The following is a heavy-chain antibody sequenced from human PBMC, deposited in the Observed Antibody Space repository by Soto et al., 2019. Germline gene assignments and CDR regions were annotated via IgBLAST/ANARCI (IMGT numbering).Heavy chain of an antibody. V-gene: IGHV4-34*12. D-gene: IGHD2-2*01. Sequence: SETLSLTCAVSRGSFSGYYWSWVRQFPGKGLEWIGEIIHTGSTNYNPSLKSRVTMSIDTSKKEISLKLSSVTAADTAVYYCARVGQPPSDYWGQGTLVTV. CDR1: RGSFSGYY. J-gene: IGHJ4*02. CDR2: IIHTGST. CDR3: ARVGQPPSDY.